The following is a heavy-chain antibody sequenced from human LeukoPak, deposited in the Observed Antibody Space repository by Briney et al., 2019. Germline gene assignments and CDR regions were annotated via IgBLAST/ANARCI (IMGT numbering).Heavy chain of an antibody. Sequence: SETLSLTCAVYGGPFSGYYWSWIRQPPGKGLEWIGEINHSGSTNYNPSLKSRVTISVDTSKNQFSLKLSSVTAADTAVYYCARGYLYYYYYMDVWGKGTTVTISS. CDR2: INHSGST. V-gene: IGHV4-34*01. CDR3: ARGYLYYYYYMDV. J-gene: IGHJ6*03. D-gene: IGHD2/OR15-2a*01. CDR1: GGPFSGYY.